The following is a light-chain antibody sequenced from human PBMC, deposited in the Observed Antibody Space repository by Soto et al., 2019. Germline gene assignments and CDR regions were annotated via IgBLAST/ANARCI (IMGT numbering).Light chain of an antibody. CDR2: EVN. J-gene: IGLJ1*01. V-gene: IGLV2-14*01. CDR3: SSYTGNDTLEV. CDR1: TNDVGGYKY. Sequence: QSVLTQPASVSGSPGQSITISCTGTTNDVGGYKYVSWYQQHPRKAPKLMIYEVNNRASGVSNRFSGSKSGNTPSLTRCGLQAEDEADYFCSSYTGNDTLEVFGAGTEVAVL.